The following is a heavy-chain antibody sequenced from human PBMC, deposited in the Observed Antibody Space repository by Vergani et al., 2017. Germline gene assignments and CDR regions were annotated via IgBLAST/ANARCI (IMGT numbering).Heavy chain of an antibody. CDR2: INYSGST. CDR3: AREPLNGGFDAFDI. D-gene: IGHD2-8*01. V-gene: IGHV4-59*01. J-gene: IGHJ3*02. CDR1: GGSISSYY. Sequence: QVQLQESGPGLVKPSETLSLTCTVSGGSISSYYWSWIRQPPGKGLEWIGYINYSGSTNYNPSLKSRVTISVDTSKNQFSLKLSSVTAADTAVYYCAREPLNGGFDAFDIWGQGTMVTVSS.